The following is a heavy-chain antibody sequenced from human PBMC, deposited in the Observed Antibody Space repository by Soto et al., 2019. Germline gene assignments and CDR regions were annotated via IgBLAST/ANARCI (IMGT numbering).Heavy chain of an antibody. D-gene: IGHD1-26*01. CDR3: VRSVRAASWQYSGMDV. CDR2: IYHSGTF. Sequence: QVRLQESGPGLVEPSGTLSLRCAVSGDSVSSSSCWSWVRQPPRKGLEGIGEIYHSGTFNYNPSLGSGVSVSVDESRNHLSLTLKSVTAADAAVYYCVRSVRAASWQYSGMDVWGQGTTVTVSS. V-gene: IGHV4-4*02. J-gene: IGHJ6*02. CDR1: GDSVSSSSC.